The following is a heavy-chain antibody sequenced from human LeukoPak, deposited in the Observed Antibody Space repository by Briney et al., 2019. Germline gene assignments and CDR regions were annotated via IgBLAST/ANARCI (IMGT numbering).Heavy chain of an antibody. D-gene: IGHD2-8*02. J-gene: IGHJ4*02. Sequence: GRSLRLSCAASGFTFSSYAMHWVRQAPGKGLEWVAVISYDGSNKYYADSVKGRFTISRDNSKNTLYLQMNSLRAEDTAVYYCARGTAGDYWGQGTLVTVSS. CDR3: ARGTAGDY. V-gene: IGHV3-30*04. CDR2: ISYDGSNK. CDR1: GFTFSSYA.